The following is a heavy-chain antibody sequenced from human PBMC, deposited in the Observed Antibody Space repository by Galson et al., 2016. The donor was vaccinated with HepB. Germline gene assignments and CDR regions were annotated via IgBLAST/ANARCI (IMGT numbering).Heavy chain of an antibody. CDR3: AKHWIQTHDL. J-gene: IGHJ5*02. Sequence: SLRLSCAASGFNFRSFDMSWVRQAPGKGLEWVSGITYVGVRYYADSVKGRFTISRDDSSGQVFLEMHSLRGEDTALYYCAKHWIQTHDLWGQGTLVTVSS. CDR1: GFNFRSFD. V-gene: IGHV3-23*01. D-gene: IGHD5-18*01. CDR2: ITYVGVR.